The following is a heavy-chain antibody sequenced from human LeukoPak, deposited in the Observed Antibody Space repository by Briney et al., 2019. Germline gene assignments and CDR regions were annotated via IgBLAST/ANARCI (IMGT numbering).Heavy chain of an antibody. Sequence: GGSLRLSCAASGFTFSSYSMNWVRQAPGKGLEWVSYISSSSSTIYYADSVKGRFTISRDNAKNSLYLQMNSLRAEDTAVYYCARDRTMAASGYYYYGMDVWGQGTTVTVSS. CDR2: ISSSSSTI. CDR1: GFTFSSYS. CDR3: ARDRTMAASGYYYYGMDV. D-gene: IGHD4/OR15-4a*01. J-gene: IGHJ6*02. V-gene: IGHV3-48*01.